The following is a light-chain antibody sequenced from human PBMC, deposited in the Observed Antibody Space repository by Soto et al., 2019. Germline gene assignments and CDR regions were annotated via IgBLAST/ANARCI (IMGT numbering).Light chain of an antibody. CDR3: QQSFSSPFT. V-gene: IGKV1-39*01. CDR2: AAS. J-gene: IGKJ3*01. CDR1: QSIRSH. Sequence: DIQMTQSPSSLSASVGDRVSITCRASQSIRSHLNWYQHKPGKAPKVLIYAASSLQGGVPSRFGGSGSGTDFPLTIKSLQPEDFATYYCQQSFSSPFTVGPGTKVDVK.